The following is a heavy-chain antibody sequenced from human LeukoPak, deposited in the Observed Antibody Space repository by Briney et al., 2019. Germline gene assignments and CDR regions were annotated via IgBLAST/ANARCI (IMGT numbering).Heavy chain of an antibody. V-gene: IGHV3-30-3*01. CDR3: ARIMTTVTPFDY. J-gene: IGHJ4*02. CDR2: ISYDGSNK. Sequence: GGSLRLSCAASVFTYSSYAMHWVRQAPGKGLEWVAVISYDGSNKYYADSVKGRFTISRDNSKNTLYLQMNSLRAEDTAVYYCARIMTTVTPFDYWGQGTLVTVSS. D-gene: IGHD4-17*01. CDR1: VFTYSSYA.